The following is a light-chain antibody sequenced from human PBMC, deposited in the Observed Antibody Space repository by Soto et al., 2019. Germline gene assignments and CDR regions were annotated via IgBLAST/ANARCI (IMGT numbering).Light chain of an antibody. Sequence: QSVLTQPPSASGTPGQRVTVSCSGSSSSMGTNTVSWYQQLPGTAPKLLMSRNNQRPSGVPDRFSGSKSGTSASLAISGLQSEDEADYYCAAWDDSLNGPVFGGGTKVTVL. J-gene: IGLJ2*01. CDR2: RNN. V-gene: IGLV1-44*01. CDR1: SSSMGTNT. CDR3: AAWDDSLNGPV.